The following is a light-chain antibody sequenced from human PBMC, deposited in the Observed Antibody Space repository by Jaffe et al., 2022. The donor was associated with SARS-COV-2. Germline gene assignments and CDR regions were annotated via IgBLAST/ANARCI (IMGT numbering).Light chain of an antibody. Sequence: DIQMTQSPSTLSASVGDRVTITCRASQSISSWLAWYQQKPGKAPKLVIYKASSLEGGVPSRFSGSGSGTEFTLTITSLQPEDFATYYCQQYKTFPYTFGRGTKLEIK. J-gene: IGKJ2*01. CDR2: KAS. V-gene: IGKV1-5*03. CDR3: QQYKTFPYT. CDR1: QSISSW.